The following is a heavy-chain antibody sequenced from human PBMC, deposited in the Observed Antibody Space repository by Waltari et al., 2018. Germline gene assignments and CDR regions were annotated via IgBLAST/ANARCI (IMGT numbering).Heavy chain of an antibody. CDR2: INPNSGGT. CDR1: GYTFTGYY. J-gene: IGHJ4*02. CDR3: ARDGNEVRGYALFDY. D-gene: IGHD5-12*01. V-gene: IGHV1-2*02. Sequence: QVQLVQSGAEVKKPGASVKVSCKASGYTFTGYYMHWVRQAPGQGLEWIGWINPNSGGTNYAQKFQGRVTMTRDTSISTAYMELSRLRSDDTAVYYCARDGNEVRGYALFDYWGQGTLVTVSS.